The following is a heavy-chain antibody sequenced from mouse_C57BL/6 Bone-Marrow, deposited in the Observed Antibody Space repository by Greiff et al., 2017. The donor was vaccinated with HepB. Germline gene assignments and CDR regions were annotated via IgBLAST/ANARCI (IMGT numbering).Heavy chain of an antibody. CDR2: IDPETGGT. J-gene: IGHJ2*01. CDR3: TNYGFDY. V-gene: IGHV1-15*01. CDR1: GYTFTDYE. Sequence: SGAELVRPGASVTLSCKASGYTFTDYEMHWVKQTPVHGLEWIGAIDPETGGTAYNQKFKGKAILTADKSSSTAYMELRSLTSEDSAVYYCTNYGFDYWGQGTTLTVSS. D-gene: IGHD1-1*02.